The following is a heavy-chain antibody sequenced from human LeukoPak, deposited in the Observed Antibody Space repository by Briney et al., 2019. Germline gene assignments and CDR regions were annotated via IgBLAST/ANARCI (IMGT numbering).Heavy chain of an antibody. V-gene: IGHV5-51*01. CDR1: GYSFTSFW. CDR3: ARLGSYYYDSRWPFDF. Sequence: GESLKISCKGSGYSFTSFWIGWVRQMPGKGLEWMGIIYPGDSDARYSPSFQGQVAISAGKSISTAYLQWGSLKASDTAMYYCARLGSYYYDSRWPFDFWGQGTLVTVSS. CDR2: IYPGDSDA. D-gene: IGHD3-22*01. J-gene: IGHJ4*02.